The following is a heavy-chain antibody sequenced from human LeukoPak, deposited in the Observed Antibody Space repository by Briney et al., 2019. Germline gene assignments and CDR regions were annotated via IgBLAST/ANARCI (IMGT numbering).Heavy chain of an antibody. CDR3: TTPFYSGSGSYYNAFDI. J-gene: IGHJ3*02. CDR2: IESKTDGGTT. V-gene: IGHV3-15*04. Sequence: GGSLRLSCAASGFTVSSNYMSWVRQAPGKGLEWVGRIESKTDGGTTNYAAPVKGRFTISRDDSENTLYLQMNSLKTEDTAVYYCTTPFYSGSGSYYNAFDIWGQGTVVTVSS. D-gene: IGHD3-10*01. CDR1: GFTVSSNY.